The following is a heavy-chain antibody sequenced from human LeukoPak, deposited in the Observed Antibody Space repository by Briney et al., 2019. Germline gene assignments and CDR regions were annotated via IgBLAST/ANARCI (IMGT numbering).Heavy chain of an antibody. J-gene: IGHJ6*02. D-gene: IGHD6-19*01. V-gene: IGHV1-18*01. CDR2: ISAYNGNT. Sequence: ASVKVSCKASGYTFTSYGISWVRQAPGQGLEWMGWISAYNGNTNYAQKLQGRVTMTTDTSTSTAYMELRSLRSDDTAVYYCARVGKQWLVRYYYYGMDVWGQGTTVTVSS. CDR3: ARVGKQWLVRYYYYGMDV. CDR1: GYTFTSYG.